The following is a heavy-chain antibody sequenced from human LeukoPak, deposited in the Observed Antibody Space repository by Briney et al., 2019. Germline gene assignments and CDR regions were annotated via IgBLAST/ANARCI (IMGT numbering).Heavy chain of an antibody. V-gene: IGHV4-59*01. D-gene: IGHD2-15*01. CDR3: ARKGGHFDY. Sequence: PSETLSLTCTVSGGSISYYYWSWIRQSPGKGLEWIGYVYYNGSTNYNPSLKSRVTISVDMSKNQFSLKVTSVTAADTAIYYCARKGGHFDYWGQGTLVTVSS. CDR1: GGSISYYY. CDR2: VYYNGST. J-gene: IGHJ4*02.